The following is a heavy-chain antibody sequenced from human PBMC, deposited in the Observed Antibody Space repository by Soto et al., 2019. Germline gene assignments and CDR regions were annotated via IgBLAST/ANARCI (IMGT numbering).Heavy chain of an antibody. Sequence: QVQLVQSGAEVKKPGSSVKVSCKVSGGTFSSHSINWVRQAPGQGPEWMGGSIPIFVTENYAQKFQARVTITADESTSTAYMELSSLTSEDTALYYCSTSVYCSTTRCYYYYGLDVWGQGTTVIVSS. CDR3: STSVYCSTTRCYYYYGLDV. D-gene: IGHD2-2*01. CDR1: GGTFSSHS. J-gene: IGHJ6*02. CDR2: SIPIFVTE. V-gene: IGHV1-69*01.